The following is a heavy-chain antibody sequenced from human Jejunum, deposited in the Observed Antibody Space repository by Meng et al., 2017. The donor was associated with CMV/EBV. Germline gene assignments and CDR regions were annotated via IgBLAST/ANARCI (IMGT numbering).Heavy chain of an antibody. CDR3: ARSPPISRWDY. Sequence: VGAGGGLVLPGRCLRLSCAASGFTVASNCMSWVRQAPVRGLEWVSVIHIDGSTYYADSVKGRFTISRDNAKNSLYLQMNSLRAEDTAVYSCARSPPISRWDYWSQGTLVTVSS. J-gene: IGHJ4*02. CDR2: IHIDGST. D-gene: IGHD6-13*01. CDR1: GFTVASNC. V-gene: IGHV3-66*01.